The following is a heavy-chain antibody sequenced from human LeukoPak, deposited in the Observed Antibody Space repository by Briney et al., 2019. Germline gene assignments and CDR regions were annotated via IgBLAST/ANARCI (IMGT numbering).Heavy chain of an antibody. CDR2: IYYSGNT. D-gene: IGHD3-16*01. V-gene: IGHV4-4*02. CDR3: ARRVTGRGTFYFDY. CDR1: GGSISSGNW. J-gene: IGHJ4*02. Sequence: SGTLSLTCAVSGGSISSGNWWSWVRQPPGKGLEWIGEIYYSGNTNYNPALKSRVTISLDTSRNQFSLKLNSVTAADTAVYYCARRVTGRGTFYFDYWGQGSLVIVSS.